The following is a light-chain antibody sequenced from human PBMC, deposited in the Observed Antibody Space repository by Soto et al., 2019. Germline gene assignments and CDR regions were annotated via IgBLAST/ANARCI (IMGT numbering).Light chain of an antibody. CDR3: QRRSSWPHP. Sequence: EIVLTQSPATLSLSPGETATLSCRASQSVSSSLAWYQQKPGQTPRLLIYDASNRATSIPARFSGSGSRTAFTRPVSTLAPDDCAVYYCQRRSSWPHPFGGPTQVEL. CDR2: DAS. V-gene: IGKV3-11*01. J-gene: IGKJ4*01. CDR1: QSVSSS.